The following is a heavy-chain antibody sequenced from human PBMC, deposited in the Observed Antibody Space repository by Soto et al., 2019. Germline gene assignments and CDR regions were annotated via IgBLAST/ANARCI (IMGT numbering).Heavy chain of an antibody. CDR3: ARIRDTCSSTSCLGPARMDV. D-gene: IGHD2-2*01. CDR2: IYYSGST. CDR1: GGSISSSSYY. J-gene: IGHJ6*04. V-gene: IGHV4-39*01. Sequence: TSETLSLTCTVSGGSISSSSYYWGWIRQPPGKGLEWIGSIYYSGSTYYNPSLKSRVTISVDTSKNQFSLKLSSVTAADTAVYYCARIRDTCSSTSCLGPARMDVRGKGTTVTVSS.